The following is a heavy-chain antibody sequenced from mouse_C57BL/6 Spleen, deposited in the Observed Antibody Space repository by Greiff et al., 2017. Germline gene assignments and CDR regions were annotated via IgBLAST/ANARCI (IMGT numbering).Heavy chain of an antibody. Sequence: QVQLKESGPGLVQPSQSLSITCTVSGFSLTSYGVHWVRQSPGKGLEWLGVIWSGGSTDYNAAFISSLSISKDNSKSKVFFKMNSLQADDTAIYYCALKAYYYDGYFDYWGQGTTRTVSS. J-gene: IGHJ2*01. V-gene: IGHV2-2*01. CDR2: IWSGGST. CDR3: ALKAYYYDGYFDY. D-gene: IGHD1-1*01. CDR1: GFSLTSYG.